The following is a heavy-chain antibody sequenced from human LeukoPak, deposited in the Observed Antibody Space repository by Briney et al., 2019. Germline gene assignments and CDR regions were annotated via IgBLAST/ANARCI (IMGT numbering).Heavy chain of an antibody. CDR3: ASESSYFDSSGYYNY. Sequence: SETLSLTCTVSGGSISSSSYYWGWIRQPPGKGLEWIGSIYYSGSTYYNPSLKSRVTMSVDTPKNQFSLKLKSVTAADTAIYYCASESSYFDSSGYYNYWGQGILVTVSS. J-gene: IGHJ4*02. CDR2: IYYSGST. CDR1: GGSISSSSYY. V-gene: IGHV4-39*07. D-gene: IGHD3-22*01.